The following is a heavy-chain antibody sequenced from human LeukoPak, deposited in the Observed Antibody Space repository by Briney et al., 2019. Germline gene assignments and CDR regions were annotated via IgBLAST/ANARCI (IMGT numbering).Heavy chain of an antibody. D-gene: IGHD1-26*01. Sequence: PGRSLRLSCAASGFTFDDYAMHWVRQAPGKGLEWVSGISWNSGSIGYADSVKGRFTISRDNAKNSLYLQMNSLRAEDTALYYCAKGRGGSYYAFDYWGQGTLVTVSS. V-gene: IGHV3-9*01. CDR1: GFTFDDYA. J-gene: IGHJ4*02. CDR3: AKGRGGSYYAFDY. CDR2: ISWNSGSI.